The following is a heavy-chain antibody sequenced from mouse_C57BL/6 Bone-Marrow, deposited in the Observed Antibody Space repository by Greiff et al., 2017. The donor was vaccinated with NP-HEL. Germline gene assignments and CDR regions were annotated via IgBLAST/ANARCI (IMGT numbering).Heavy chain of an antibody. D-gene: IGHD2-1*01. CDR1: GFTFSSYG. J-gene: IGHJ3*01. V-gene: IGHV5-6*01. CDR2: ISSGGSYT. CDR3: ASHYGNFLAWFAY. Sequence: EVQLVESGGDLVKPGGSLKLSCAASGFTFSSYGMSWVRQTPDKRLEWVATISSGGSYTYYLDSVKGRFTISRDNAKNTLYLQMSSLKSEDTAMYYCASHYGNFLAWFAYWGQGTLVTVSA.